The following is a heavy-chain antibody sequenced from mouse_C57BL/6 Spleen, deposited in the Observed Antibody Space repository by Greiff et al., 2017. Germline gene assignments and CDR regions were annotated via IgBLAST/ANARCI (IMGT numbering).Heavy chain of an antibody. D-gene: IGHD1-1*01. CDR1: GYTFTDYE. CDR2: IDPETGGT. V-gene: IGHV1-15*01. Sequence: QVQLQQSGAELVRPGASVTLSCKASGYTFTDYEMHWVKQTPVHGLEWIGAIDPETGGTAYNQKFKGKAILTADKSSSTAYMELRILTSEDSAVYYCTSDYYGSSHWYFDVWGTGTTVTVSS. J-gene: IGHJ1*03. CDR3: TSDYYGSSHWYFDV.